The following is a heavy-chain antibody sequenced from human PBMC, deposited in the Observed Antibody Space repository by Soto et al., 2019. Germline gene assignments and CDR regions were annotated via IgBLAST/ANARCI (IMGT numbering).Heavy chain of an antibody. CDR1: GDRFTDCL. V-gene: IGHV5-51*01. J-gene: IGHJ6*02. CDR2: IYPGDSDT. CDR3: ARRRQYCSSKICLAHYYYTLDV. D-gene: IGHD2-2*01. Sequence: PXESLNVSWKSSGDRFTDCLTGLVLWMPGKGLDWFTTIYPGDSDTRYGTTFQGQVTISADKSITTSYFQWSSLKSSDTAVYFCARRRQYCSSKICLAHYYYTLDVWGQGTTVTVSS.